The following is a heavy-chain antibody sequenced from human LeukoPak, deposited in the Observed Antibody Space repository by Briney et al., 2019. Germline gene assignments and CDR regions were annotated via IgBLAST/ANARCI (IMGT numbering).Heavy chain of an antibody. CDR2: FYYSGSS. J-gene: IGHJ4*02. V-gene: IGHV4-59*01. Sequence: PGGSLRLSCAASGFTFSSYSMNWVRQAPGKGLEWIGYFYYSGSSNYNPSLKSRVTISVDTSKNQFSLKLSSVSAADTAVYYCARDDNSGSFDYWGQGTLVTVSS. CDR3: ARDDNSGSFDY. CDR1: GFTFSSYS. D-gene: IGHD6-25*01.